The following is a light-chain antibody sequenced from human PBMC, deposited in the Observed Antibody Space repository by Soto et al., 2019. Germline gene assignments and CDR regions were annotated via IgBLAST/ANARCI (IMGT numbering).Light chain of an antibody. Sequence: EIVLTQSPGTLSLSPGERATLSCRALQSVSSDYLAWYQKKPGQTPKVLIYRASSRATGIPDRFSGSGSGTDFTLTISRLEPEDFAVYYCQQYGSSPLTFGGGTKVEIK. CDR3: QQYGSSPLT. CDR1: QSVSSDY. J-gene: IGKJ4*01. CDR2: RAS. V-gene: IGKV3-20*01.